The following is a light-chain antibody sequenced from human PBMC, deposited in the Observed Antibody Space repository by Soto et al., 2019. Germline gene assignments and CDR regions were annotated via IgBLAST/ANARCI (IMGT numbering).Light chain of an antibody. CDR3: QQYNSWPLT. V-gene: IGKV3-20*01. Sequence: IVLTQSPDTLSLSPGERATLSCRASQSVSSNYLAWYQQKLGQAPRLLIYDASRRATGIPDRFSGSGSGTEFTLTISSLQSEDFAVYYCQQYNSWPLTFGGGTKWIS. J-gene: IGKJ4*01. CDR1: QSVSSNY. CDR2: DAS.